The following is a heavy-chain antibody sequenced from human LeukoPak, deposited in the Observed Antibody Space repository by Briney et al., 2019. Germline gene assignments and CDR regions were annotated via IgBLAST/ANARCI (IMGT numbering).Heavy chain of an antibody. D-gene: IGHD3-10*01. V-gene: IGHV1-69*13. CDR2: IIPIFGTA. J-gene: IGHJ3*02. CDR3: ARSITMARNDAFDT. Sequence: SVKVSCKASGGTFSSYAISWVRQAPGQGLEWMGGIIPIFGTANYAQKFQGRVTITADESTSTAYMELSSLRSEDTAVYYCARSITMARNDAFDTWGQGTMVTVSS. CDR1: GGTFSSYA.